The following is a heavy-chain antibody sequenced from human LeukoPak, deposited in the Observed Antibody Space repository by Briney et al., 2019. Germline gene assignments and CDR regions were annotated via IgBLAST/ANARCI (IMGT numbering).Heavy chain of an antibody. D-gene: IGHD1-26*01. CDR1: GGSFSGYY. J-gene: IGHJ4*02. Sequence: SETPSLTCAVYGGSFSGYYWSWIRQPPGKGLEWIGEINHSGSTNYNPSLKSRVTISVDTSKNQFSLKLSSVTAADTAVYYCARQRRWELLSRFDYWGQGTLVTVSS. CDR3: ARQRRWELLSRFDY. CDR2: INHSGST. V-gene: IGHV4-34*01.